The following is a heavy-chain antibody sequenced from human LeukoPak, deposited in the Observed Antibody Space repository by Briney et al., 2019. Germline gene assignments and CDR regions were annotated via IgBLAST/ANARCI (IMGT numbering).Heavy chain of an antibody. CDR1: GYTFTSFG. D-gene: IGHD3-22*01. Sequence: ASVKVSCKTSGYTFTSFGISWVRQAPGQGLEWMGWISAYNGNTNYAQKFQGRVTMTTDTSTSTAYMELRSLRSDDTAVYYCARVPNSSGYYYFDYWXXXXXXTXSS. CDR3: ARVPNSSGYYYFDY. V-gene: IGHV1-18*01. J-gene: IGHJ4*01. CDR2: ISAYNGNT.